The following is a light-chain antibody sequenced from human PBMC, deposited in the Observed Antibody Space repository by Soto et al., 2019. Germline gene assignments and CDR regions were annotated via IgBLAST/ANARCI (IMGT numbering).Light chain of an antibody. CDR1: PSVSNY. CDR3: QQYGSSPRT. Sequence: IVLTQSPATLSLSPGERATLSCRASPSVSNYLAWYQQKHGQAPRLLIFGASTRAAGFPDRFSGSGYGTDFNLTISRLETEDFAVYYCQQYGSSPRTFGQGTKVDI. V-gene: IGKV3-20*01. J-gene: IGKJ1*01. CDR2: GAS.